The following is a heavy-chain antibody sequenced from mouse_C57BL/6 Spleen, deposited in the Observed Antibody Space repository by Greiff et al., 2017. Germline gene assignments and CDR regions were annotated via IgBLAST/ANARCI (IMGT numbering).Heavy chain of an antibody. J-gene: IGHJ1*03. CDR2: ISSGSSTI. CDR1: GFTFSDYG. V-gene: IGHV5-17*01. Sequence: EVKLMESGGGLVKPGGSLKLSCAASGFTFSDYGMHWVRQAPEKGLEWVAYISSGSSTIYYADTVKGRFTISRDNAKNTLFLQMTSLRSEDTAMYYCARGGYSPWYFDVWGTGTTVTVSS. D-gene: IGHD2-3*01. CDR3: ARGGYSPWYFDV.